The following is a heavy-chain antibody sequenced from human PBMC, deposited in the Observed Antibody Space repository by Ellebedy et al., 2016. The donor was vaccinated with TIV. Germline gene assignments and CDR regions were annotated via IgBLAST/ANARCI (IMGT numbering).Heavy chain of an antibody. CDR3: ARHGWEPLQAFDY. D-gene: IGHD1-26*01. V-gene: IGHV3-11*01. CDR1: GFTFSDYY. CDR2: ISSSGSTI. Sequence: GESLKISCAASGFTFSDYYMSWIRQAPGKGLEWVSYISSSGSTIYYADSVKGRFTISRDNAKNSLYLQMNSLRAEDTAVYYCARHGWEPLQAFDYWGQGTLVTVSS. J-gene: IGHJ4*02.